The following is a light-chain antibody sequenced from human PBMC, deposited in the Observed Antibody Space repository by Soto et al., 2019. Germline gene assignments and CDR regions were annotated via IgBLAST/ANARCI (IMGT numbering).Light chain of an antibody. CDR1: QSISSW. V-gene: IGKV1-5*01. J-gene: IGKJ1*01. CDR2: DAS. Sequence: DIKMTQSLSSVSASVGDRFTITCRASQSISSWLAWYQQKPGKAPKLLIYDASSLESGVPSRFSGSGSGTEFTLTISSLQPDDFATYYCQQYNSYWTFGQGTKVDI. CDR3: QQYNSYWT.